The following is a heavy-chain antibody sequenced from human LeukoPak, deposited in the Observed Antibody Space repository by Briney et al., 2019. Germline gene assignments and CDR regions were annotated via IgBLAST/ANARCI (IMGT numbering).Heavy chain of an antibody. V-gene: IGHV3-23*01. Sequence: GGSLRLSCAASGFTFSSYAMNWVRQAPGKGLEWVSAISGSGSSTYYADSVKGRFTISRDNSKNTVYLQMNSLRAEDTAVYYCATVRAMGDYYFDGWGQETLVTVSS. J-gene: IGHJ4*02. CDR1: GFTFSSYA. CDR2: ISGSGSST. CDR3: ATVRAMGDYYFDG. D-gene: IGHD3-16*01.